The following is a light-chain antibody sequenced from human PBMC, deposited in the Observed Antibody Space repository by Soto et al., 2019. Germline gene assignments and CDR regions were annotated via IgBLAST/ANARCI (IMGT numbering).Light chain of an antibody. CDR3: QLWDSSSDHPVV. Sequence: SYELTQPPSVSVAPGQTARMTCGGNNIGSKSVHWYQQKPGQAPVLVVHDDTDRPSGIPERLSGSNSGNTATLTISRVEAGDEADYYSQLWDSSSDHPVVFGGVTKLTVL. J-gene: IGLJ2*01. V-gene: IGLV3-21*02. CDR2: DDT. CDR1: NIGSKS.